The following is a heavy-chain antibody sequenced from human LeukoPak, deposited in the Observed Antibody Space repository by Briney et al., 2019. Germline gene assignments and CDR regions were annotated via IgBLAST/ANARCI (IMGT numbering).Heavy chain of an antibody. CDR3: TRGSYGDYEY. D-gene: IGHD4-17*01. V-gene: IGHV3-21*01. CDR1: RFTFSSYT. J-gene: IGHJ4*02. CDR2: IDPSSTYI. Sequence: GGSLRLSCSASRFTFSSYTMNWVRQAPGKGLEWVSSIDPSSTYIYYADSVKGRFTISRDNAQNSLYLQMNSLRAEDTAVYYRTRGSYGDYEYWGQGTLVTVFS.